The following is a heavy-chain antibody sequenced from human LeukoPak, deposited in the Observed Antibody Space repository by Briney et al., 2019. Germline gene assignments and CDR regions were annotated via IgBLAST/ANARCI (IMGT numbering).Heavy chain of an antibody. CDR2: ISGSGGST. Sequence: GSLRLSCAASGFTFSSYAMSWVRQAPGEGLEWVSAISGSGGSTYYADSVKGRFTISRDNSKNTLYLQMNSLRAEDTAVYYCAKHEGEQWLVTGYYFDYWGQGTLVTVSS. V-gene: IGHV3-23*01. D-gene: IGHD6-19*01. CDR3: AKHEGEQWLVTGYYFDY. J-gene: IGHJ4*02. CDR1: GFTFSSYA.